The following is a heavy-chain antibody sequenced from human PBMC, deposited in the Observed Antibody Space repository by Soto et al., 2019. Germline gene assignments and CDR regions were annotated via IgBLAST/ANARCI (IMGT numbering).Heavy chain of an antibody. V-gene: IGHV3-15*07. D-gene: IGHD5-18*01. J-gene: IGHJ6*02. CDR2: IKSKTDGGTT. CDR1: GFTFSNAW. CDR3: TTDQAGYSYASDNYYYGMDV. Sequence: GGSLRLSCAASGFTFSNAWMNWVRQAPGKGLEWVGRIKSKTDGGTTDYAAPVKGRFTISRDDSKNTLYLQMNSLKTEDTAVYYCTTDQAGYSYASDNYYYGMDVWGQGTTVTVSS.